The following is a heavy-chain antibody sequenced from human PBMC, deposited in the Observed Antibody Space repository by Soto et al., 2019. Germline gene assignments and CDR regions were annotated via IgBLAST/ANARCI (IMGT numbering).Heavy chain of an antibody. CDR1: GGSISRYY. Sequence: SETLSLTCTVSGGSISRYYWSWIRQPPGKGLEWIGYIYYSGSTNYNPSLKSRVTISVDTSKNQFSLKLSSVTAADTAVYYCARVISSGCLDYWGQGTLVTVS. CDR3: ARVISSGCLDY. D-gene: IGHD6-19*01. J-gene: IGHJ4*02. CDR2: IYYSGST. V-gene: IGHV4-59*01.